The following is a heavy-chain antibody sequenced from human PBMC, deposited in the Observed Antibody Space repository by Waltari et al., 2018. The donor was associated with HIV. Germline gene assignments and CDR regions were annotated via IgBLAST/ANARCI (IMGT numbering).Heavy chain of an antibody. D-gene: IGHD3-22*01. CDR3: TRTSTGSDYYYEVDV. CDR1: GGSINSGSYY. CDR2: LYTSGNT. Sequence: QVQLQESGPGLVKPSQTLSLTRTVSGGSINSGSYYWNWIRQPAGKGLEWIGRLYTSGNTNYNPSLKSRVTITVDTSKNQFSLRLSSVTASDTGIYYCTRTSTGSDYYYEVDVWGQGTTVTVS. J-gene: IGHJ6*02. V-gene: IGHV4-61*02.